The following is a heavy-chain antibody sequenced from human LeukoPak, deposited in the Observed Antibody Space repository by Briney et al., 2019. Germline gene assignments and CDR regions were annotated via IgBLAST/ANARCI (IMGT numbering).Heavy chain of an antibody. Sequence: GASVKVSCKASGFTFTSSAMQWVRQARGQRLEWIGWIVVGSGNTNYAQKFQERVTITRDMSTSTVYMELSSLRSEDTAVYYCARGLTTVRGMDYYYMDVWGKGTTVTISS. CDR1: GFTFTSSA. V-gene: IGHV1-58*02. CDR2: IVVGSGNT. CDR3: ARGLTTVRGMDYYYMDV. J-gene: IGHJ6*03. D-gene: IGHD4-17*01.